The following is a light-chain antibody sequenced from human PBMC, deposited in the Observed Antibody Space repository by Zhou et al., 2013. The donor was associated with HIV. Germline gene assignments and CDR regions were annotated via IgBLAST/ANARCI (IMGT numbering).Light chain of an antibody. CDR3: QQSYSTPHT. CDR1: QDISTS. J-gene: IGKJ4*01. Sequence: DIQMTQSPSSVSASVGDRVTINCRASQDISTSLAWFRQKPGKAPSLLIYGASHLQRGVPSRFSGSGSGTDFTFTISSLQPEDIATYYCQQSYSTPHTFGGGTKVEIK. CDR2: GAS. V-gene: IGKV1-12*01.